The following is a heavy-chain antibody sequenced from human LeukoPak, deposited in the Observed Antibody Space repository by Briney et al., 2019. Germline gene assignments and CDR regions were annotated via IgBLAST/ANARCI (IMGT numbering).Heavy chain of an antibody. CDR2: ISSSSSYI. Sequence: PGGSLRLSCAASGFTFSSYSMNWVRQAPGKGLEWVSSISSSSSYIYYADSVKGRFTISRDNAENSLYLQMNSLRAEDTAVYYCASTYDLGSYDFDYWGQGTLVTVSS. V-gene: IGHV3-21*01. CDR1: GFTFSSYS. J-gene: IGHJ4*02. CDR3: ASTYDLGSYDFDY. D-gene: IGHD3-10*01.